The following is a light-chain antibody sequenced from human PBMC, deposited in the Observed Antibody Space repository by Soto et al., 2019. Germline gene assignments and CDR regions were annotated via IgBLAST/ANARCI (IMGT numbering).Light chain of an antibody. J-gene: IGKJ5*01. CDR2: TAS. Sequence: DIQMTQSPSSLSASVGDRVTITCQSSQSIGRYLNWYQQKPGKAPKLLIYTASTLQSGVPSRFSGSGSGTDFTLTVSSLQPEDFATYYCQQSYNALITFGQGTRLEIK. CDR3: QQSYNALIT. CDR1: QSIGRY. V-gene: IGKV1-39*01.